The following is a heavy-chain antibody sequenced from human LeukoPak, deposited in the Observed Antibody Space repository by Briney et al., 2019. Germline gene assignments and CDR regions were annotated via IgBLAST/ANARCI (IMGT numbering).Heavy chain of an antibody. V-gene: IGHV4-39*07. Sequence: SETLSLTCTVSGGSISSSSYYWGWIRQPPGKGLEWIGSIYYSGSTYYNPSLKSRVTISVDTSKNQFSLKLSSVTAADTAVYYCARGWVYSSGWYREFDYWGQGTLVTVSS. CDR2: IYYSGST. D-gene: IGHD6-19*01. J-gene: IGHJ4*02. CDR3: ARGWVYSSGWYREFDY. CDR1: GGSISSSSYY.